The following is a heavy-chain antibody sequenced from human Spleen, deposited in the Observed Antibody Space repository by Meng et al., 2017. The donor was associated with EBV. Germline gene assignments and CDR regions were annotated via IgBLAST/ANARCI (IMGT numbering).Heavy chain of an antibody. D-gene: IGHD4-17*01. CDR1: GFTFSNYG. Sequence: VQVVESGGGLVQPGGSLRLSCAASGFTFSNYGMNWVRQAPGKGLEWVSAISGSGDSAYYADSVKGRFTISRDNSKNTLYLQMNSLRAEDTAVYYCAKEGIAVTPFDYWGQGTLVTVSS. J-gene: IGHJ4*02. CDR3: AKEGIAVTPFDY. CDR2: ISGSGDSA. V-gene: IGHV3-23*04.